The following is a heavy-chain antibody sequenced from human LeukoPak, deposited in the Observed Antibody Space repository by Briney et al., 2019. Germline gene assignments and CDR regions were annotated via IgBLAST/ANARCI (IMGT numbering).Heavy chain of an antibody. V-gene: IGHV3-23*01. CDR2: ISGNGGST. Sequence: PGGSLRRSCAASGFTFSTYPMSRVRQAPGRGLEWVSGISGNGGSTYYTDSVKGRFTISRDNSKNTLYLQMNSLRAEDTAVYYCAKDLGPGGATAMVTDYWGQGTLVTVSS. D-gene: IGHD5-18*01. CDR3: AKDLGPGGATAMVTDY. CDR1: GFTFSTYP. J-gene: IGHJ4*02.